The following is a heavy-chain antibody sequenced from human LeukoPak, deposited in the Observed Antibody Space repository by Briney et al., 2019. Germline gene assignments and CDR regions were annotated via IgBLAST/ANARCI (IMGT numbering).Heavy chain of an antibody. CDR2: IKSKTDGGTT. D-gene: IGHD3-16*01. J-gene: IGHJ4*02. CDR1: GFTFTNAW. V-gene: IGHV3-15*01. Sequence: GGSLRLSCAASGFTFTNAWMSWVRQAPGKGLEWVGRIKSKTDGGTTDDAAPVKGRFTISRDDSKNTLYLQMNSLKTEDTAVYYCTTVKGAAGTFGYYFDYWGQGTLVTVSS. CDR3: TTVKGAAGTFGYYFDY.